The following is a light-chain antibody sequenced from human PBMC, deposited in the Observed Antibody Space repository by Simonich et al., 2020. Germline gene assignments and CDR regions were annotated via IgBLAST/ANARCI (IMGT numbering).Light chain of an antibody. Sequence: NFMMTQPHSVSETPGKTRTISCTRSSGRIASNYVQRYKQRTGSSTPTVIYAANQRPSGVPDRFSGSIDSSSNSASLTISGLKTEDEADYYCQSYDSSNWVFGGGTKLTVL. CDR2: AAN. CDR3: QSYDSSNWV. V-gene: IGLV6-57*01. CDR1: SGRIASNY. J-gene: IGLJ3*02.